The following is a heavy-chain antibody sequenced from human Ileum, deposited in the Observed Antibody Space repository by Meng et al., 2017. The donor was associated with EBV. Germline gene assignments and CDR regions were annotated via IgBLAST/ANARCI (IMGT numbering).Heavy chain of an antibody. D-gene: IGHD3-16*01. J-gene: IGHJ4*02. Sequence: QITVRESGPSQLKPTQPLTLTCTFSGFSLTTTGVGVSWIRQSPGKALEWLAVIYWDDDKRYSPSLRSRLTITRDSFKNQVMLTMTDMDPVDTATYYCTHKPSGEDFFDYWGQGTLVTVSS. V-gene: IGHV2-5*02. CDR2: IYWDDDK. CDR1: GFSLTTTGVG. CDR3: THKPSGEDFFDY.